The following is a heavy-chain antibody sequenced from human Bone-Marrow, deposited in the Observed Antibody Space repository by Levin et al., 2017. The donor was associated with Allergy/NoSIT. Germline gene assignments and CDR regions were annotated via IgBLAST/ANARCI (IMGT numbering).Heavy chain of an antibody. D-gene: IGHD5-18*01. CDR2: IYYTGDA. CDR3: AKARDSFGYLPLDY. V-gene: IGHV4-59*01. CDR1: GGSMSRYY. J-gene: IGHJ4*02. Sequence: SQTLSLTCTVSGGSMSRYYWSWIRQSPERGLEWIAYIYYTGDASYNPSLEGRVTISVDTPKNQFSLRLNSVTAADTALYYCAKARDSFGYLPLDYWGQGTLVTVSS.